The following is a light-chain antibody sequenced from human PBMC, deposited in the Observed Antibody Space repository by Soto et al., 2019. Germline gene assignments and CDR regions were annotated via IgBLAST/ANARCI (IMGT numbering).Light chain of an antibody. CDR1: QDISNY. CDR2: AAS. CDR3: QQYDNLPYT. Sequence: DIQMTQSPSSLSASVGDRVTITCQASQDISNYLNWYQQKPGKAPKLLIYAASNVETGFPSRFSGSGSGTDFTFTISSLQPEDIATNYCQQYDNLPYTFGQGTKLEIK. J-gene: IGKJ2*01. V-gene: IGKV1-33*01.